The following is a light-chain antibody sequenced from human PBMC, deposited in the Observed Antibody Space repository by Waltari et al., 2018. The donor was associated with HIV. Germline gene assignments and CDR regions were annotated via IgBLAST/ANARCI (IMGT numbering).Light chain of an antibody. CDR2: SAS. CDR3: QKYDGVPHT. Sequence: DIQMTQSPSSLSASVGDRVTIACGASQGISNYLAWYQQKPGKVPMLLIYSASTLQSGVPSRFSGSGSGTDFTLTISSLQPEDVATYYCQKYDGVPHTFGGGTKVEIK. J-gene: IGKJ4*01. CDR1: QGISNY. V-gene: IGKV1-27*01.